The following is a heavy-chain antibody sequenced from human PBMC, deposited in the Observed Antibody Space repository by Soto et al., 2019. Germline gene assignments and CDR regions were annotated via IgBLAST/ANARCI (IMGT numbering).Heavy chain of an antibody. CDR2: VYTSGGT. CDR3: ARGAAAGVDYGMDL. Sequence: SETLSLTCTFSGGSISTYYWSWIRPPAGKGLEWIGRVYTSGGTNYNPSLKSRVTMSRDTSKKQFFLSLSSVTAADTAVYYCARGAAAGVDYGMDLWGQGTTVTVSS. CDR1: GGSISTYY. V-gene: IGHV4-4*07. J-gene: IGHJ6*02. D-gene: IGHD6-13*01.